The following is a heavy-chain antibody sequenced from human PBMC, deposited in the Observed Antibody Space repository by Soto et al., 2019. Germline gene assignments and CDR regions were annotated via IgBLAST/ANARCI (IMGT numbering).Heavy chain of an antibody. CDR3: ARDLAGKGLDY. CDR2: IWYDGSYK. Sequence: PGGSLRLSCAASGCTFSNYCIHWVRQPPGKGLEWVAVIWYDGSYKYYADSVKGRFTISRDNSRNTLFLQMNSLRAEDTAVYYCARDLAGKGLDYWGQGTLVTVSS. V-gene: IGHV3-33*01. D-gene: IGHD3-10*01. CDR1: GCTFSNYC. J-gene: IGHJ4*02.